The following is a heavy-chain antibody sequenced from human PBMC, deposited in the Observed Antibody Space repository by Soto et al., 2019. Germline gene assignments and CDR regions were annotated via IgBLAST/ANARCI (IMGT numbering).Heavy chain of an antibody. D-gene: IGHD5-18*01. Sequence: GGSLRLSCAASGFTLSSYSMNWVRQAPGKGLEWVSSISSSSSYIYYADSVKGRFTISRDNAKNSLYLQMNSLRAEDTAVYYCASAEYSYGYGVFDYRGQRTPVTGSS. CDR1: GFTLSSYS. CDR2: ISSSSSYI. V-gene: IGHV3-21*01. J-gene: IGHJ4*02. CDR3: ASAEYSYGYGVFDY.